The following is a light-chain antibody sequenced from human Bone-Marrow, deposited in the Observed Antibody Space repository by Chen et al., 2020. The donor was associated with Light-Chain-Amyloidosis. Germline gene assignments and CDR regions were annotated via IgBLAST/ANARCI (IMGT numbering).Light chain of an antibody. J-gene: IGLJ3*02. Sequence: NLILTPPHSVFESPGKTVIISCTRSSGSIATNYVNWYQQRPGSSPTTVIYEDDQRPSGVPDRFSGSINRSSNSASLTISGLETEDEADYYCQSYGSSSQRVFGGGTKLTVL. CDR2: EDD. V-gene: IGLV6-57*01. CDR1: SGSIATNY. CDR3: QSYGSSSQRV.